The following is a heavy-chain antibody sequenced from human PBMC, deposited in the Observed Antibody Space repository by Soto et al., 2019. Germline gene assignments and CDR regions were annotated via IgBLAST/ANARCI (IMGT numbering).Heavy chain of an antibody. D-gene: IGHD5-18*01. V-gene: IGHV4-34*01. CDR3: ARAGPNGVDTAMAAPSPSWFDP. Sequence: QVQLQQWGAGLLKPSETLSLTCAVYGGSFSGYYWSWIRQPPGKGLEWIGEINHIGSTNYNPSLKSRVTISVDTSKNQFSLKLSSVTAADTAVYYCARAGPNGVDTAMAAPSPSWFDPWGQGTLVTVSS. J-gene: IGHJ5*02. CDR2: INHIGST. CDR1: GGSFSGYY.